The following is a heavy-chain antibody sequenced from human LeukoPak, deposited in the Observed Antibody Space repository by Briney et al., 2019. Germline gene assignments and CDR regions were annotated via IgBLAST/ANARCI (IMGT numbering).Heavy chain of an antibody. CDR1: GFTFSNHW. Sequence: GGSLRLSCAVFGFTFSNHWMSWVRQAPGKGLEWVANIKQDGSEKYYVDSVKGRFTISRDNAKNSLYLQMNSLRAEDTAVYYCARGFFEGYWGQGTLVTVSS. CDR2: IKQDGSEK. V-gene: IGHV3-7*01. D-gene: IGHD3-3*01. CDR3: ARGFFEGY. J-gene: IGHJ4*02.